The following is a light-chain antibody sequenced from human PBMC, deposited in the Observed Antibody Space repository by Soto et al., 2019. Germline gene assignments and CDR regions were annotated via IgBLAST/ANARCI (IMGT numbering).Light chain of an antibody. CDR3: CSYIGSYSYV. J-gene: IGLJ1*01. CDR1: SSDVGNYNS. V-gene: IGLV2-11*01. Sequence: QPALTQPRSVSGSPGQSVTISCTGTSSDVGNYNSVSWYQHHPGKAPKLMIYDVNKWPSGVPDRFSGSKSGNTASLTISGLQAEDEADYYCCSYIGSYSYVFGTGTKLTVL. CDR2: DVN.